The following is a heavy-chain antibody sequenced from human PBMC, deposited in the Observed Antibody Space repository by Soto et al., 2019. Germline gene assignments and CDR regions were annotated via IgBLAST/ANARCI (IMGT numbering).Heavy chain of an antibody. D-gene: IGHD4-17*01. J-gene: IGHJ4*02. V-gene: IGHV4-30-4*01. Sequence: QVQLQESGPGLVEPSQTLSLTCTVSGDSISNGYYTWSWIRQPPGKDLEWIGPIYNSVNTYSNPSLKSRVSKSAATPTSPFSPGRGAVTAADPAVYFCARGPRGHNGAYWGRGPLAPVS. CDR2: IYNSVNT. CDR1: GDSISNGYYT. CDR3: ARGPRGHNGAY.